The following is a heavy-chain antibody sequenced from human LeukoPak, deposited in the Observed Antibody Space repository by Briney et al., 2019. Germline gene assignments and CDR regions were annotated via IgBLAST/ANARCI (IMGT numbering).Heavy chain of an antibody. CDR2: IGDSGVPT. J-gene: IGHJ4*02. D-gene: IGHD3/OR15-3a*01. CDR1: GFTFSNYE. V-gene: IGHV3-23*01. CDR3: AKVATWTYFDS. Sequence: PGGSLRLSCAASGFTFSNYEMNWVRQAPGRGLEWVSSIGDSGVPTYYADSVKGRFTISRDNSQNTLYLQMNSQRADDTAVYYCAKVATWTYFDSWGQGTLVTVSS.